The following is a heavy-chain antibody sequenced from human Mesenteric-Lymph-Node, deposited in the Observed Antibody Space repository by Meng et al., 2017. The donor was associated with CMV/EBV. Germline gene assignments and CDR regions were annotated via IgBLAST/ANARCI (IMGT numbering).Heavy chain of an antibody. CDR3: ARDGGGWYFDY. CDR2: IFGGGTT. Sequence: GGSLRLSCAASGFRITTKYMSWVRQAPGKGLEWVSVIFGGGTTFHADSVRDRFTISRDISKNTLYLEMNSLRAEDTATYYCARDGGGWYFDYWGQGTLVTVSS. V-gene: IGHV3-53*01. D-gene: IGHD6-19*01. CDR1: GFRITTKY. J-gene: IGHJ4*02.